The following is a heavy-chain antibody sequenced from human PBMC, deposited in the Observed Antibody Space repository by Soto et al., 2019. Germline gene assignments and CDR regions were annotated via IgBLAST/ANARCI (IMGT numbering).Heavy chain of an antibody. CDR1: GFTFSGHW. Sequence: EVQLVESGGDLVQPGGSLRLSCAASGFTFSGHWMHWVRQVPGKGLEWVSRINTDGGSSAYADSVKGRFTISRDNAKNTLYLQRNGLRAEDSAVYYCAREAGYCSRTSCYRRAFDTWGQGTTVTV. CDR3: AREAGYCSRTSCYRRAFDT. J-gene: IGHJ3*02. D-gene: IGHD2-2*01. CDR2: INTDGGSS. V-gene: IGHV3-74*03.